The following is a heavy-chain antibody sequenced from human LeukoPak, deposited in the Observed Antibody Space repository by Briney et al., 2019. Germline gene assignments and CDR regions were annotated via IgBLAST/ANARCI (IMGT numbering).Heavy chain of an antibody. V-gene: IGHV4-39*07. D-gene: IGHD3-10*01. CDR3: ARDSYYYGSGLDY. J-gene: IGHJ4*02. CDR2: IFYSGST. CDR1: GGSISSSSYY. Sequence: SETLSLTCTVSGGSISSSSYYWGWIRQPPGKGLEWIGSIFYSGSTYYNPSLKSRVTISLDTSKNQFSLKLSSVTAADTAMYYCARDSYYYGSGLDYWGQGALVTVSS.